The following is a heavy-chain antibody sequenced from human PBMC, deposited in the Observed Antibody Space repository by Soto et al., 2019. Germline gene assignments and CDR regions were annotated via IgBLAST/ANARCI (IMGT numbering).Heavy chain of an antibody. Sequence: SETLSLTCTVSGDSVSNYFWSWIRQPPGKGLEWIGYIYYSGSTDYDPSLKSRVTISVDTSKNQFSLKLSSVTAADTAVYYCARRWGTYFDFWGQGTLVTVSS. CDR1: GDSVSNYF. V-gene: IGHV4-59*02. D-gene: IGHD7-27*01. CDR2: IYYSGST. CDR3: ARRWGTYFDF. J-gene: IGHJ4*02.